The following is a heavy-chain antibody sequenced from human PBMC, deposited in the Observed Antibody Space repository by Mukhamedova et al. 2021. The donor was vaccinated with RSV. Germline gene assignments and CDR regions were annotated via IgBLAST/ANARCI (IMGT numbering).Heavy chain of an antibody. Sequence: THYIHWVRQAPGQGLEWMGIINPSGDGTTYAQKFQGRITVTRDTSTSTVHMILSSLRPEDTAVYYCARYSPVYGPDFWGQGTLV. CDR1: THY. J-gene: IGHJ4*02. D-gene: IGHD5/OR15-5a*01. CDR3: ARYSPVYGPDF. V-gene: IGHV1-46*01. CDR2: INPSGDGT.